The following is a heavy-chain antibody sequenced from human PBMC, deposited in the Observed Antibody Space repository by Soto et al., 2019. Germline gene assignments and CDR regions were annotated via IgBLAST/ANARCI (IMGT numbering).Heavy chain of an antibody. Sequence: QPGGSLRLSCTASGFTLSTYSMNWVRQAPGRGLEWVSYISSGGRTIYYADSVKGRLTISRDNAKNSLYLHMNSLRDEDTAVYYCARDRGSFDWPPLGYFDLWGQGTLVTVSS. D-gene: IGHD3-9*01. CDR2: ISSGGRTI. CDR3: ARDRGSFDWPPLGYFDL. CDR1: GFTLSTYS. J-gene: IGHJ4*02. V-gene: IGHV3-48*02.